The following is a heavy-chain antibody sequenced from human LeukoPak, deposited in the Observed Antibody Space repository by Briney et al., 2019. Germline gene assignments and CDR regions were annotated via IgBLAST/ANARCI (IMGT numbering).Heavy chain of an antibody. CDR1: GFTFSSYA. Sequence: GGSLRLSCAASGFTFSSYAMHWVRQAPGMGLEWVAVISYDGSNKYYADSVKGRFTISRDNSKNTLYLQMNSLRAEDTAVYYCARDEDIVVVPAAPDYWGQGTLVTVSS. J-gene: IGHJ4*02. D-gene: IGHD2-2*01. V-gene: IGHV3-30*04. CDR2: ISYDGSNK. CDR3: ARDEDIVVVPAAPDY.